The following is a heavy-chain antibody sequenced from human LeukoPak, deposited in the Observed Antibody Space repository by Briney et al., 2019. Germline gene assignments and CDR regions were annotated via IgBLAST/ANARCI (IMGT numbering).Heavy chain of an antibody. CDR3: ARMNTAMVNGLNYYYYMDV. J-gene: IGHJ6*03. Sequence: GGSLRLSCAASGFTFSSYWMSWVRQAPGKGLEWVAVISYDGSNKYYADSVKGRFTISRDNSKNTLYLQMNSLRAEDTAVYYCARMNTAMVNGLNYYYYMDVWGKGTTVTISS. D-gene: IGHD5-18*01. V-gene: IGHV3-30*03. CDR2: ISYDGSNK. CDR1: GFTFSSYW.